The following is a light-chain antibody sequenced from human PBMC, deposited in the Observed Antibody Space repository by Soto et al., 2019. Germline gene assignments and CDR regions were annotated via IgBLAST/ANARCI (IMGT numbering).Light chain of an antibody. Sequence: DIVMTQSPDSLAVSLGARATINCKSSHSVLYSSNNYLAWYQQKPGQPPKLLSYWSSTRESGVPYRFSGSVSGTDFTLTISSLQAEDVAVYYCGQYSNTNYTFGQGTKLESK. J-gene: IGKJ2*01. CDR2: WSS. CDR1: HSVLYSSNNY. CDR3: GQYSNTNYT. V-gene: IGKV4-1*01.